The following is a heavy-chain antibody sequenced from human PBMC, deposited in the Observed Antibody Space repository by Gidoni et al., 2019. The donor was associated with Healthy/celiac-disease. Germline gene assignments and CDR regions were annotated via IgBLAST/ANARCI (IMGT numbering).Heavy chain of an antibody. CDR1: GVTSSRYG. D-gene: IGHD3-3*01. J-gene: IGHJ6*02. CDR3: AKDQYYDFWSCYYENYYYYGMDV. V-gene: IGHV3-30*02. Sequence: QVQLVESGGGVVEPGGSLRLACAESGVTSSRYGMPWVRRAPGKGLKWVAFIRYDGSNKYYSDAVKGRFTISRDNSKNTLYLQMNILRAEDTAVYYCAKDQYYDFWSCYYENYYYYGMDVWGQGTTVTVSS. CDR2: IRYDGSNK.